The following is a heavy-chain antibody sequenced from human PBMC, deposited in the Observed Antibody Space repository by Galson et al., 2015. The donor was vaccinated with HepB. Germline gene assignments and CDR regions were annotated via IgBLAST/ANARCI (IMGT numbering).Heavy chain of an antibody. D-gene: IGHD5-24*01. Sequence: SVKVSCKASGYAFTGYYMHWVRQAPGQGLEWMGWINPNSGGTNYAQKFQGRVTMTRDTSISTAYMELSRLRSDDTAVYYCARGMADYYYYGMDVWGQGTTVTVSS. J-gene: IGHJ6*02. CDR2: INPNSGGT. CDR1: GYAFTGYY. V-gene: IGHV1-2*02. CDR3: ARGMADYYYYGMDV.